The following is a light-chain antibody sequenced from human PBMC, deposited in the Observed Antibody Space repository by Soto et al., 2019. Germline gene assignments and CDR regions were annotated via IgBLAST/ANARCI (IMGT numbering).Light chain of an antibody. CDR3: SLYTISRV. J-gene: IGLJ3*02. CDR1: TSDLGDYKY. CDR2: EVT. V-gene: IGLV2-14*01. Sequence: QSALTQPASVSGSPGQSITISCTGTTSDLGDYKYISWYQQHPGKVPKLIIYEVTNRPSGVSNRFSGSKSGNTASLPISGLQADDEADYYCSLYTISRVFGGGTKVTVL.